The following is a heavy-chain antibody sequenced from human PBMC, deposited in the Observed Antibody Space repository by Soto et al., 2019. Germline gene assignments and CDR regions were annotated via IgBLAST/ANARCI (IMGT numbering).Heavy chain of an antibody. D-gene: IGHD3-3*01. CDR2: ISSSSSTI. V-gene: IGHV3-48*02. J-gene: IGHJ4*02. CDR3: ARQNEGFWSGNYCFGY. Sequence: PGGSLRLSCAASGFTFRSYSMNWVRQAPGKGLEWVSSISSSSSTIYYADSVKGRFTISRDNAKNSLYLQMNCLRDKATAVYFCARQNEGFWSGNYCFGYWGQGTRVTV. CDR1: GFTFRSYS.